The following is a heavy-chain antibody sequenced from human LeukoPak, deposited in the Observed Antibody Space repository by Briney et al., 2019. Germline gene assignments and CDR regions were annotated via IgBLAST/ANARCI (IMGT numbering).Heavy chain of an antibody. D-gene: IGHD1-26*01. Sequence: GGSLRLSCEASGFTFSNYWMTWVRQTPGKGLEWVANVKQGGTEKYYWDSVTGRFTISRDNAKKSVYLQMNSLRVEDTGLYYCTRDTGGSGSYPDYWGQGTLVTVSS. CDR1: GFTFSNYW. J-gene: IGHJ4*02. V-gene: IGHV3-7*01. CDR2: VKQGGTEK. CDR3: TRDTGGSGSYPDY.